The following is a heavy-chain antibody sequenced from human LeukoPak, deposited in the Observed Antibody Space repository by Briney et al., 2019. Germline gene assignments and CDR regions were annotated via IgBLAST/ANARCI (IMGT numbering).Heavy chain of an antibody. V-gene: IGHV3-64*01. D-gene: IGHD2-2*01. CDR3: ARGVVPAATSANPYYFDY. J-gene: IGHJ4*02. Sequence: GGSLRLSCAASGFTFSSYAMHWVRQAPGKGLEYVSAISSNGGSTYYANSVKGRFTISRDNSKNTLYLQMGSLRAEHMAVYYCARGVVPAATSANPYYFDYWGQGTLVTVSS. CDR2: ISSNGGST. CDR1: GFTFSSYA.